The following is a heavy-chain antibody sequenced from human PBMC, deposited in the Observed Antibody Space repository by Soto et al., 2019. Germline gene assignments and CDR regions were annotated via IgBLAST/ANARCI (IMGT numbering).Heavy chain of an antibody. CDR3: ACSYITLVRGVIISRYYYYGMDV. Sequence: GESLKISCKGSGYSFTSYWISWVRQMPGKGLEWMGRIDPSDSYTNYSPSFQGHVTISADESISTAYLQWSSLKASDTAMYYCACSYITLVRGVIISRYYYYGMDVWGQGTTVTVSS. CDR2: IDPSDSYT. V-gene: IGHV5-10-1*01. D-gene: IGHD3-10*01. J-gene: IGHJ6*02. CDR1: GYSFTSYW.